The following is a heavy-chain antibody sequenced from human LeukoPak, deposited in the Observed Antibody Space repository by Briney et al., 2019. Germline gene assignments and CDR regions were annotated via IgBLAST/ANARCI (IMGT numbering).Heavy chain of an antibody. CDR1: GGSISSYY. CDR3: AREAMAAVGTFNY. CDR2: IYTNGST. J-gene: IGHJ4*02. Sequence: SETLSLTCTVSGGSISSYYWSWIRQPAAKGLEWIGRIYTNGSTNYNLSPKNRLTMTVETTTNQFLLKLSSVTAADTAVYYCAREAMAAVGTFNYWGQGTLVIVSS. V-gene: IGHV4-4*07. D-gene: IGHD6-13*01.